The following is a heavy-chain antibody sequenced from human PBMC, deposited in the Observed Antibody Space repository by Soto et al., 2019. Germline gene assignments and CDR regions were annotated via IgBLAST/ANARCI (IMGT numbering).Heavy chain of an antibody. Sequence: QVQLVQSGAEVKKAGASVKVSCKASGYTFASYGISWVRQAPGQGLEWMGWISGYNGDTNYAQKLKDRVTMTTDTSTSAVYMELRSLRSDDTAVYYCARGGRGVTLYFDYWGQGTLVTASS. CDR1: GYTFASYG. J-gene: IGHJ4*02. D-gene: IGHD3-10*01. CDR2: ISGYNGDT. CDR3: ARGGRGVTLYFDY. V-gene: IGHV1-18*01.